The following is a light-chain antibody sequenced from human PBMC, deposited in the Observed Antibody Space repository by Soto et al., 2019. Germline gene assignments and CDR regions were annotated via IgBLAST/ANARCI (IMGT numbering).Light chain of an antibody. CDR2: SNN. CDR3: QSFDSSLSGWV. J-gene: IGLJ3*02. CDR1: SSNTGAGYD. V-gene: IGLV1-40*01. Sequence: QSVLTQPPSVSGAPGQRVTMSCTGSSSNTGAGYDVHWYQQLPGTAPKLLIYSNNNRPSGVPXXFSGSKSGTSASLAITGXXXEDEXXXXXQSFDSSLSGWVFGGGTKVTVL.